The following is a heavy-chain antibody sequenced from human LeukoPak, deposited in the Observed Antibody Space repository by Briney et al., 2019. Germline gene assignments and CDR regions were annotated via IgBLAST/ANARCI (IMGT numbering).Heavy chain of an antibody. D-gene: IGHD5-24*01. V-gene: IGHV4-59*08. J-gene: IGHJ3*02. Sequence: SETLSLTCTVSGDSISNYYWSWIRQPPGKGLEWIGYIYYSGSTNYNPSLKSRVTISVDTSKNQFSLKLSSVTAADTAVYYCASRLGRDGYNSRALDIWGQGTMVTVSS. CDR3: ASRLGRDGYNSRALDI. CDR2: IYYSGST. CDR1: GDSISNYY.